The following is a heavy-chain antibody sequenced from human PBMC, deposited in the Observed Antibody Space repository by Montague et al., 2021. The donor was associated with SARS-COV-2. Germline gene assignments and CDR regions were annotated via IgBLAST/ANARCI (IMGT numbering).Heavy chain of an antibody. CDR3: AREQQLASRGFGVDA. CDR2: ISYSGST. Sequence: SETLSLTCTVSDVPTSAHFWSWIRQSPGKGLEWIGYISYSGSTKYSPSLTSRVTISLGSSRTHLSLELRSVTAADTAVYYCAREQQLASRGFGVDAWGQGTTVIVTS. V-gene: IGHV4-59*11. J-gene: IGHJ6*02. D-gene: IGHD6-13*01. CDR1: DVPTSAHF.